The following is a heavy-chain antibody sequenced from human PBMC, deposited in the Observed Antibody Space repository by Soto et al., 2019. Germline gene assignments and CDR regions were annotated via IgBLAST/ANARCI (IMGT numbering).Heavy chain of an antibody. Sequence: QVQLGQSGGGVVQPGGSLRLSCAASGFTFSSYAIHWVRQAPGKGLEWVADVSFDGSHKTYAVPVRGRFTISRDNSKKTVYLQMNSLRAEDTALYYCAKLGDAVSGYFDFWGQGTQVAVSS. CDR2: VSFDGSHK. J-gene: IGHJ5*01. CDR3: AKLGDAVSGYFDF. V-gene: IGHV3-30*18. CDR1: GFTFSSYA. D-gene: IGHD3-3*01.